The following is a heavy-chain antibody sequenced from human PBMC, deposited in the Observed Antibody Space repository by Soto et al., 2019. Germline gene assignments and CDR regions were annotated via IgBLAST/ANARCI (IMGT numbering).Heavy chain of an antibody. Sequence: QVQLVQSGAEVKKPGSSVRVSCKASGGMFYSSAINWVRQAPGQGLEWMGGIVPMNGSPKYAQEFLGRVTISADASATTAYMDLSGLKSEDTAVYYCSFAPNWTYQLTRYSGRGTQVTVSS. CDR2: IVPMNGSP. CDR3: SFAPNWTYQLTRY. J-gene: IGHJ4*02. D-gene: IGHD2-2*01. V-gene: IGHV1-69*01. CDR1: GGMFYSSA.